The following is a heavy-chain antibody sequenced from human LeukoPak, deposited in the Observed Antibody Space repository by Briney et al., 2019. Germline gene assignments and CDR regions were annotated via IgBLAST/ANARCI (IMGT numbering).Heavy chain of an antibody. CDR3: ARIISYGGADGFDI. V-gene: IGHV1-2*02. J-gene: IGHJ3*02. CDR1: GYTFTSYY. Sequence: GASVKVSCKASGYTFTSYYVHWVRQAPGQGLEWMGWINPNSGGTNNAQKFQGRVTMTRDTSISTAYMELSSLGYDDTAVYYCARIISYGGADGFDIWGQGTMVTVSS. D-gene: IGHD5-18*01. CDR2: INPNSGGT.